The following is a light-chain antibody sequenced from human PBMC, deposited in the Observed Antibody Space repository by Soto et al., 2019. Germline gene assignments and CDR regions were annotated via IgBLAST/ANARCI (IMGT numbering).Light chain of an antibody. V-gene: IGKV3-20*01. J-gene: IGKJ2*01. CDR1: QSISSDY. Sequence: EIVLTQSPGTLSLSPGERATLSCRASQSISSDYLAWYQQKPGQAPRLLIYGASHKATGIPDRFSGSGSGTDLTLIISKLDPVDSAVYYCPHHGSSPYTFGPGTKREIK. CDR2: GAS. CDR3: PHHGSSPYT.